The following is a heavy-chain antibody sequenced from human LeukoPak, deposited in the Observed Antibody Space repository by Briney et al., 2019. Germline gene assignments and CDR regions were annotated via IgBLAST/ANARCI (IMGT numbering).Heavy chain of an antibody. CDR3: ASVSGYSGYALDY. J-gene: IGHJ4*02. Sequence: GASVKVSCKAAGYTFTGYYVHWVRQAPGQGVEGMGWINPNSGGTNSAQKFQGRVTMTRDTSIRTAYMELSSLRSDDTAVYYCASVSGYSGYALDYWGQGTLVTVSS. CDR2: INPNSGGT. CDR1: GYTFTGYY. D-gene: IGHD5-12*01. V-gene: IGHV1-2*02.